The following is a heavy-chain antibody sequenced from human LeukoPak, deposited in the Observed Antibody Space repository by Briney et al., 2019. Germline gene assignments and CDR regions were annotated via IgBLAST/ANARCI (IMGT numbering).Heavy chain of an antibody. D-gene: IGHD3-16*02. CDR1: GFTFSNYY. Sequence: GGSLRLSCAASGFTFSNYYMSWIRQAPGKGLEWVSYISSSGSTIYYADSVKGRFTISRDNAKNSLYLQMNSLRAEDTAVYYCARVLRDYVWGSYRYPLGLDYWGPGTLVSVSS. J-gene: IGHJ4*02. CDR3: ARVLRDYVWGSYRYPLGLDY. V-gene: IGHV3-11*01. CDR2: ISSSGSTI.